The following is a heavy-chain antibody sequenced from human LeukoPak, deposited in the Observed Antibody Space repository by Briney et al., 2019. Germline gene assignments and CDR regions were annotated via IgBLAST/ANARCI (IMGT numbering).Heavy chain of an antibody. D-gene: IGHD3-9*01. V-gene: IGHV4-38-2*02. J-gene: IGHJ4*02. Sequence: SETLSLTCTVSGYSISSGYYWGWLRQPPGKGLEWIGTIYHSGSTYYNPSLKSRVTISVDTSKNQFSLKLSSVTAADTAVYYCATQYYDILTGYYFFDYWGQGTLVTVSS. CDR2: IYHSGST. CDR1: GYSISSGYY. CDR3: ATQYYDILTGYYFFDY.